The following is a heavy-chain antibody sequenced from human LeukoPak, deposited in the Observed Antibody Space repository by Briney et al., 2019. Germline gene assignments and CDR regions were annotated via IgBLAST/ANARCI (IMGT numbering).Heavy chain of an antibody. D-gene: IGHD2-15*01. Sequence: GGSLRLSCAASEFTFSSYSMSWVRQAPGKGLDWVSSISSSSSYIYYADSLKGRFTISRDNAKNSLYLQMNSLRAEYTAAYYCARGNSCSGGSCSYYFDYWGQGTLVTVSS. J-gene: IGHJ4*02. CDR2: ISSSSSYI. CDR1: EFTFSSYS. CDR3: ARGNSCSGGSCSYYFDY. V-gene: IGHV3-21*01.